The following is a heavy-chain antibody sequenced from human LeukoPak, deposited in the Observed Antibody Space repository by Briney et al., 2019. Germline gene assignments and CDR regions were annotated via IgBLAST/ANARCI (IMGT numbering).Heavy chain of an antibody. D-gene: IGHD1-14*01. CDR3: ARGSGNHFDY. Sequence: GGSLRLSCAASGFTFSTYGMDWVRQAPGKGLEWVSYISGFSSTIYYADSVKGRFTISRDNVKNSLYLQMNSLRDEDTAVYYCARGSGNHFDYWGQGALVTVS. J-gene: IGHJ4*02. V-gene: IGHV3-48*02. CDR2: ISGFSSTI. CDR1: GFTFSTYG.